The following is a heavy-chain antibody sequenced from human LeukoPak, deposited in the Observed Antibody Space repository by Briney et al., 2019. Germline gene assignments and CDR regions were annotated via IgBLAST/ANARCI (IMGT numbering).Heavy chain of an antibody. Sequence: GRSLRLSCAASGFTFNNNAMSWVRQAPGKGLEWVSGISGSGGSAYYADSVKGRFTISRDISKDTLYLEMNSLRAEDTAVYYCAKVAGSGSYYNGFDSWGQGTLVTVSS. CDR2: ISGSGGSA. J-gene: IGHJ4*02. D-gene: IGHD3-10*01. CDR1: GFTFNNNA. V-gene: IGHV3-23*01. CDR3: AKVAGSGSYYNGFDS.